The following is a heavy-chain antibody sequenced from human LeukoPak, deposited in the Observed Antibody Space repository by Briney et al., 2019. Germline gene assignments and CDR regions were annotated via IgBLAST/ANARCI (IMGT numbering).Heavy chain of an antibody. CDR2: INPNSGGT. Sequence: ASVKVSCKASGYTFTGYYMHWVRQAPGQGLEWMGWINPNSGGTNYAQKFQGRVTMTRDTSISTAYMELSRLRSDDTAVYYCARDHFGYDFWRGYSRTDAFDIWGQGTMVTVSS. V-gene: IGHV1-2*02. D-gene: IGHD3-3*01. J-gene: IGHJ3*02. CDR1: GYTFTGYY. CDR3: ARDHFGYDFWRGYSRTDAFDI.